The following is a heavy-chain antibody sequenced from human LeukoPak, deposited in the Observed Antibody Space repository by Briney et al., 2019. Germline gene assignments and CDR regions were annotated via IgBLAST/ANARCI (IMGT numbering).Heavy chain of an antibody. CDR2: IYNSGST. J-gene: IGHJ3*02. Sequence: SETLSPTCTASGASISSYYWSWIRQPPGKGLEWIGYIYNSGSTNYNPSLKSRVTISIDTSKNHFSLTLSCVNAAYTAVYYCARDWGGYYDSSSYYYSNAFDIWGQGTMVTVSS. CDR1: GASISSYY. CDR3: ARDWGGYYDSSSYYYSNAFDI. V-gene: IGHV4-59*01. D-gene: IGHD3-22*01.